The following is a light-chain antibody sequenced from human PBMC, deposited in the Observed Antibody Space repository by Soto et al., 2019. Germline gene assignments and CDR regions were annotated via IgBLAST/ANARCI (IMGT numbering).Light chain of an antibody. CDR2: DVS. CDR1: SSDVGGYNY. V-gene: IGLV2-14*01. CDR3: SSYTSSSTRV. J-gene: IGLJ3*02. Sequence: QSALTQPASVSGSPVQSITISCTGTSSDVGGYNYVSWYQQHPGKAPKLMIYDVSNRPSGVSNRFSGSKSGNTASLTISGLQAEDEADYYYSSYTSSSTRVFGGGTKLTVL.